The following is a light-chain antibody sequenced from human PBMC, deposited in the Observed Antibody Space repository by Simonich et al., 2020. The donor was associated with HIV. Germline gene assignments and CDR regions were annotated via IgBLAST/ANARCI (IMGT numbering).Light chain of an antibody. V-gene: IGKV3-15*01. CDR3: QHYYNWPPIT. CDR1: QSVSSN. J-gene: IGKJ5*01. Sequence: EIVLTQSPATLSLSPGERATLSCRASQSVSSNLAWYQQKPGQAPRLLIYGASTRATGIPARFSGSGSGTEFTLTINSMQSEDFAVYYCQHYYNWPPITFGQGTRLDIK. CDR2: GAS.